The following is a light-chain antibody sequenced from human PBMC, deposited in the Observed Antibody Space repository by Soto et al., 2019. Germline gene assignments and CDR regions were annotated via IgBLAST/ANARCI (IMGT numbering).Light chain of an antibody. Sequence: QYVLTQPASVSGSPGQSVAISCTGTSSDVAAYNFVSWYQQHPGKAPKLMVFDVSNRPSGVSNRFSGSKSGNTASLTISGLQAEDESDYYCSALPSCPTYVFGTGSKVAVL. V-gene: IGLV2-14*01. CDR1: SSDVAAYNF. CDR2: DVS. J-gene: IGLJ1*01. CDR3: SALPSCPTYV.